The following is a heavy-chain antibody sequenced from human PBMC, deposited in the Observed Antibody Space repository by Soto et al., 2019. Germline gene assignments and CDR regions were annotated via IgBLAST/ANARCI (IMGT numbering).Heavy chain of an antibody. V-gene: IGHV3-23*01. Sequence: EVQLLESGGDLVQPGGSLRLSCAASGFSFSSYAMSWVRQAPGKGLEWVSTIRGRGDDTYYTDSVKGRFTISRDNSKSTQYVHMKSLRAEDTAVYYCAMAQPTYSSSYFDYWGQGTLVTVSS. CDR3: AMAQPTYSSSYFDY. CDR2: IRGRGDDT. D-gene: IGHD3-22*01. J-gene: IGHJ4*02. CDR1: GFSFSSYA.